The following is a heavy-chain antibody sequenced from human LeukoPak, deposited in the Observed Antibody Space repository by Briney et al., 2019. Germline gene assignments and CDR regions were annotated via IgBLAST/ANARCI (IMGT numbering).Heavy chain of an antibody. Sequence: PSETLSLTCAVYGGSFSGYYWSWIRQPPGKGLEWIGEINHSGSTNYNPSLKSRVTISVDTSKNQFSLKLSSVTAADTAVYYCATGRAAAIGYFDLWGRGTLVTVSS. CDR1: GGSFSGYY. J-gene: IGHJ2*01. V-gene: IGHV4-34*01. D-gene: IGHD2-2*02. CDR3: ATGRAAAIGYFDL. CDR2: INHSGST.